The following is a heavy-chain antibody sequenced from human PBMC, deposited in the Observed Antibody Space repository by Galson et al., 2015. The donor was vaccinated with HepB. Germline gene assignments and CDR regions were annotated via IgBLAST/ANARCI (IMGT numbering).Heavy chain of an antibody. Sequence: CAISGDSVSSNSAAWNWIRQSPSRGLEWLGRTYYRSKWYNDYAVSVKSRITINPDTSKNQFSLQLNSVTPEDTAVYYCARGHFGQTGDIVVAPAAILDYYYYMDVWGKGTTVTVSS. CDR3: ARGHFGQTGDIVVAPAAILDYYYYMDV. J-gene: IGHJ6*03. D-gene: IGHD2-2*02. CDR1: GDSVSSNSAA. CDR2: TYYRSKWYN. V-gene: IGHV6-1*01.